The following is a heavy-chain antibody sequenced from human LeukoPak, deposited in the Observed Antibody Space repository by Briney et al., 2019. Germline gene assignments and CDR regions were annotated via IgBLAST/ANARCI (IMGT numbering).Heavy chain of an antibody. CDR1: GFTFSSYA. Sequence: SGGSLRLSCAASGFTFSSYAMHWVRQAPGKGLEWVAVISYDGSNKYYADSVKGRFTISRDNSENTLYLQMNSLRAEDTAVYYCARDDLVGYDFWSGYSGYWGQGTLVTVSS. D-gene: IGHD3-3*01. V-gene: IGHV3-30-3*01. CDR2: ISYDGSNK. J-gene: IGHJ4*02. CDR3: ARDDLVGYDFWSGYSGY.